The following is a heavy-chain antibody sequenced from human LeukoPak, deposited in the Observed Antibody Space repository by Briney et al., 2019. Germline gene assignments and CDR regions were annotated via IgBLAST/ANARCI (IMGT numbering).Heavy chain of an antibody. V-gene: IGHV1-69*04. Sequence: ASVKVSCEASGGTFSSYAISWVRQAPGQGLEWMGRIIPILGIANYAQKFQGRVTITADKSTSTAYMELSSLRSEDTAVYYCARFWDYGDYGIWFDPWGQGTLVTVSS. J-gene: IGHJ5*02. CDR1: GGTFSSYA. D-gene: IGHD4-17*01. CDR3: ARFWDYGDYGIWFDP. CDR2: IIPILGIA.